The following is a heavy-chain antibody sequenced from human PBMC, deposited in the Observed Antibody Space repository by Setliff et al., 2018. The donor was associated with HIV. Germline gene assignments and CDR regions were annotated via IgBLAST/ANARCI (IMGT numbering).Heavy chain of an antibody. D-gene: IGHD2-2*01. J-gene: IGHJ4*02. V-gene: IGHV1-24*01. CDR2: FDPEDGET. Sequence: ASVKVSCKVSGFTLREVSMHWARQAPGKGLEWMGYFDPEDGETVYAQKFQGRVTMTEDTSTNTAYMELSGLRSGDTAVYYCAIDMVGGWLRPMPDFWGQGALVTVSS. CDR1: GFTLREVS. CDR3: AIDMVGGWLRPMPDF.